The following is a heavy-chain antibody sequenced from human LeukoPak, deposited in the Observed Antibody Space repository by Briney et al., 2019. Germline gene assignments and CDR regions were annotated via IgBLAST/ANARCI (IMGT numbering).Heavy chain of an antibody. V-gene: IGHV1-24*01. CDR2: FDPEDGET. CDR1: GYTLTELS. CDR3: ATDLTGTTRHFDY. J-gene: IGHJ4*02. Sequence: AASVKVSCKVSGYTLTELSMHWVRQAPGKGLEWMGGFDPEDGETIYAQKFQGRVTMTEDTPTDTAYMELSSLRSEDTAVYYCATDLTGTTRHFDYWGQGTLVTVSS. D-gene: IGHD1-20*01.